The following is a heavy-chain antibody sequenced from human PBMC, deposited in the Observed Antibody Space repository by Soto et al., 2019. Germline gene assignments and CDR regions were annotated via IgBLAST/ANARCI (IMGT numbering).Heavy chain of an antibody. CDR3: ARVLLAARAFYYYGMDV. J-gene: IGHJ6*02. D-gene: IGHD6-6*01. V-gene: IGHV1-3*01. CDR1: GYTFTSYA. Sequence: ASVKVSCKASGYTFTSYAMHWVRQAPGQRLEWMGWINAGNGNTKYSQKFQGRVTITRDTSASTAYMELSSLRSEDTAVYYCARVLLAARAFYYYGMDVWGQGTTVTVSS. CDR2: INAGNGNT.